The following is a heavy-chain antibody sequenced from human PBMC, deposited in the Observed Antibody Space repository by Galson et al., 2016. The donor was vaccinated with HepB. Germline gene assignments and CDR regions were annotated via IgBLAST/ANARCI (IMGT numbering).Heavy chain of an antibody. Sequence: SLRLSCAASGFTFSDYWMEWVRQAPGKGLVWVSRINGVGRTTTHADSVKGRLTISRDNAKNTVYLEMSGLRAEDTAVYYCARGEYDYGDYGSGDGVDVWGQGTTVTVSS. CDR2: INGVGRTT. J-gene: IGHJ6*02. V-gene: IGHV3-74*01. CDR1: GFTFSDYW. CDR3: ARGEYDYGDYGSGDGVDV. D-gene: IGHD4-17*01.